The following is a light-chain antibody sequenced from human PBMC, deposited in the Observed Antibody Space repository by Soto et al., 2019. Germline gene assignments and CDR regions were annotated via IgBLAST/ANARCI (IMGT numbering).Light chain of an antibody. CDR2: GNN. CDR3: QSYDSSLNGYV. Sequence: QSALTQPPSVSGAPGQRVSISCTGSSSNIGAGYGVHWYHQLPGTAPKLLIFGNNNRPSGVPDRFSGSKSGTSASLGITGLQAEDEADYYCQSYDSSLNGYVFGTGTKLTVL. J-gene: IGLJ1*01. V-gene: IGLV1-40*01. CDR1: SSNIGAGYG.